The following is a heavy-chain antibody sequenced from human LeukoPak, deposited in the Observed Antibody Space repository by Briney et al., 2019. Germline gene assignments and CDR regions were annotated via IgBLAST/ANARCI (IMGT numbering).Heavy chain of an antibody. Sequence: GGSLRLSCAASGFTFSNYNMNWVRQAPGKGLEWVSYISSTSSTVYYADSVKGRFTVSRDNGKNSLYLQMNSLRDEDTAMLYCARVGDGYSVNYFDYWGQGTLVTVSS. V-gene: IGHV3-48*02. J-gene: IGHJ4*02. D-gene: IGHD5-24*01. CDR3: ARVGDGYSVNYFDY. CDR1: GFTFSNYN. CDR2: ISSTSSTV.